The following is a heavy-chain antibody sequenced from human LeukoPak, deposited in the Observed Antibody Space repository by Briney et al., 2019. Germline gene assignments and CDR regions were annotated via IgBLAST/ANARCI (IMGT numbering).Heavy chain of an antibody. D-gene: IGHD2-21*01. J-gene: IGHJ4*02. CDR1: GSTFSDYS. CDR2: ISSSSTTI. V-gene: IGHV3-48*02. CDR3: ARERVIAAAGDGFDS. Sequence: GGSLRLSCAASGSTFSDYSMNWVRQAPGKGLEWVSYISSSSTTIFYADSVKGRFTISRDNAKNSLFLQMNGLRDEDTALYYCARERVIAAAGDGFDSWGQGTLVTVSS.